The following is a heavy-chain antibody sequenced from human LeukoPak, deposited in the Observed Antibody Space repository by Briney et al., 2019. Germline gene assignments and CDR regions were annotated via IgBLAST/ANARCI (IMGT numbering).Heavy chain of an antibody. D-gene: IGHD3-16*01. CDR3: AREGLAGYAWFDP. CDR2: IIPIFGTA. Sequence: SVKVSCKASGGTFSSYAIRWVRQAPGQGLEWMGGIIPIFGTANYAQKFQGRVTITTDESTSTAYMELSSLRSEDTAVYYCAREGLAGYAWFDPWGQGTLVTVSS. J-gene: IGHJ5*02. V-gene: IGHV1-69*05. CDR1: GGTFSSYA.